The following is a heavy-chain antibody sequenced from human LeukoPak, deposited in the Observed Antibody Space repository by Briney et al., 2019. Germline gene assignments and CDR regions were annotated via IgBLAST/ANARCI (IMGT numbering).Heavy chain of an antibody. CDR2: IRYDGSNK. Sequence: GGSLRLSCAASGFTFSSYGMHWVRQAPGKGLEWVAFIRYDGSNKYYADSVKGRFTISRDNSKNTLYLQMNSLRAEDTAVYYCAKEEVRGGYYDSSGYGAFDIWGQGTMVTVSS. J-gene: IGHJ3*02. D-gene: IGHD3-22*01. CDR3: AKEEVRGGYYDSSGYGAFDI. CDR1: GFTFSSYG. V-gene: IGHV3-30*02.